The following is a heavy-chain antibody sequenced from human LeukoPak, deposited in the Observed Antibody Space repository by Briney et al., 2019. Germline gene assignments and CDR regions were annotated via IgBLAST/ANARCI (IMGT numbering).Heavy chain of an antibody. CDR2: IYYSGST. CDR3: ARSSCTTCYEDSGVNF. CDR1: GGSISSSSYY. J-gene: IGHJ4*02. Sequence: PSETLSLTCTVSGGSISSSSYYWGWIRQPPGKGLEWIGSIYYSGSTYYNPSLKSRVTISVDTSKNQFSLRLSSVTAADTAVYYCARSSCTTCYEDSGVNFWGQGTLVTVSS. V-gene: IGHV4-39*07. D-gene: IGHD2-2*01.